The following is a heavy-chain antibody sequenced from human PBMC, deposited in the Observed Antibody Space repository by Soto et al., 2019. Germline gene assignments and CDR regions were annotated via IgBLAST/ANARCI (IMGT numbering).Heavy chain of an antibody. J-gene: IGHJ4*02. V-gene: IGHV4-34*01. D-gene: IGHD6-6*01. CDR3: ARGKPTYSSIAARRVGYFDY. CDR1: GGSFSGYY. CDR2: INHSGST. Sequence: QVQLQQWGAGLLKPSETLSLTCAVYGGSFSGYYWSWIRQPPGKGLEWIGEINHSGSTNYNPALKSRDTISVDATKNQFSLKLSSVTAADTAVYYCARGKPTYSSIAARRVGYFDYWGQGTLVTVSS.